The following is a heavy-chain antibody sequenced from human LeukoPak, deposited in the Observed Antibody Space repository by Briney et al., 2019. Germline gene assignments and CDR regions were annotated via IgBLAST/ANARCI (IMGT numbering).Heavy chain of an antibody. D-gene: IGHD3-10*01. CDR1: GGSISSYY. CDR2: IYYSGST. CDR3: ASRTYGSRAFDH. Sequence: SETLSLTCTVSGGSISSYYWSWIRQPPGKGLEWIGYIYYSGSTNYNPSLKSRVTISVDTSKNQFSLKLTSLTAADTAVYYCASRTYGSRAFDHWGQGTLVTVSS. V-gene: IGHV4-59*08. J-gene: IGHJ4*02.